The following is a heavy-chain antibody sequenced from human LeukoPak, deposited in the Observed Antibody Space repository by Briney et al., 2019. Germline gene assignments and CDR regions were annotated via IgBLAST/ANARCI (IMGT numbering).Heavy chain of an antibody. CDR2: INTDGSST. CDR1: GLTFSSYW. D-gene: IGHD3-16*01. V-gene: IGHV3-74*01. Sequence: GGSLRLSCAASGLTFSSYWMHWVRQAPGKGLVWVSRINTDGSSTSYADSVKGRFTISRDNAKNTLYLQMNSLRAEDTAVYYCARGGPAEVIDYWGQGTLVTVSS. J-gene: IGHJ4*02. CDR3: ARGGPAEVIDY.